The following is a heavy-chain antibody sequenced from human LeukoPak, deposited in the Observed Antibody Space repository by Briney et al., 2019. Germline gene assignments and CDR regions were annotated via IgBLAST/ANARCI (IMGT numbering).Heavy chain of an antibody. Sequence: GEPLKISCKGSGYSFTSYWIGWVRQMPGKGLEWMGIIYPGDSDTRYSPSFQGQVTISADKSISTAYLQWSSLKASDTAMYYCARIPVGPAAPNWFDPWGQGTLVTVSS. V-gene: IGHV5-51*01. CDR3: ARIPVGPAAPNWFDP. J-gene: IGHJ5*02. D-gene: IGHD2-2*01. CDR1: GYSFTSYW. CDR2: IYPGDSDT.